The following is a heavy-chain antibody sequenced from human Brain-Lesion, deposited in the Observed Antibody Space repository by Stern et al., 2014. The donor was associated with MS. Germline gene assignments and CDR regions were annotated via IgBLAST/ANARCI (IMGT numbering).Heavy chain of an antibody. CDR3: AKDRQYLTYFFDH. J-gene: IGHJ5*02. CDR2: VSYDGSNK. V-gene: IGHV3-30*18. D-gene: IGHD2/OR15-2a*01. Sequence: MQLVESGGGVVQPGRPLRLSCVASGFTFGSCAMHWVRQAPGKGLEWVAGVSYDGSNKYYADSVKGRFTISRDNSQNTLYIQMSSLRPEDTAVYYCAKDRQYLTYFFDHWGQGSLVTVSS. CDR1: GFTFGSCA.